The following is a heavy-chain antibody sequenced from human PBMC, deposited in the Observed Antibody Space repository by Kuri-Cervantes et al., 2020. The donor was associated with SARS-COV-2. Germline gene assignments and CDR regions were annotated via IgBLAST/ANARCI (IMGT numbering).Heavy chain of an antibody. Sequence: GGSLRLSCAASGFTFSSYAMHWVRQAPGKGLEYVSAISSNGGSTYYADSVKGRFTISRDNSKNTLYLQMGSLRAEDMAVYYCAREGLTLGDGAFDIWGQGTMVTVSS. V-gene: IGHV3-64*02. CDR3: AREGLTLGDGAFDI. CDR2: ISSNGGST. D-gene: IGHD3-10*01. CDR1: GFTFSSYA. J-gene: IGHJ3*02.